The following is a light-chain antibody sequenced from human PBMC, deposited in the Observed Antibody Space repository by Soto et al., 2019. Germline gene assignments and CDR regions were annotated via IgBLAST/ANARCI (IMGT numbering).Light chain of an antibody. J-gene: IGLJ3*02. Sequence: NFMLTQPHSVSESPGKMVTISCTRSSGSIASNYVQWYQQRPGSSPTTVIYEDNQRPSGVPDRFSGSIDSSANSASLTISGLKTEDEADYYCQSYDSDNQVFGGGTKVTVL. V-gene: IGLV6-57*01. CDR1: SGSIASNY. CDR3: QSYDSDNQV. CDR2: EDN.